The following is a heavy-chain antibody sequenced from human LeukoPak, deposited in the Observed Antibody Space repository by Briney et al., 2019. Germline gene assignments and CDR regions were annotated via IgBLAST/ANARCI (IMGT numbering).Heavy chain of an antibody. CDR3: ARLMAAAGTVVDY. D-gene: IGHD6-13*01. CDR1: GYSFTGCY. V-gene: IGHV1-2*02. CDR2: INPNSGGT. J-gene: IGHJ4*02. Sequence: ASVKVSCKASGYSFTGCYMHWVRQAPGQGLEWMGWINPNSGGTKYAQKLQGRVTMTTDTSTSTAYMELRSLRSDDTAVYYCARLMAAAGTVVDYWGQGTLVTVSS.